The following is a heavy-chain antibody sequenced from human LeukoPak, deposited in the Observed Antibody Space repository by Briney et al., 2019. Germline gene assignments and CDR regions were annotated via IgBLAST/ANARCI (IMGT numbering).Heavy chain of an antibody. Sequence: SETLSLTCAAYGGSFSGYSWSWIRQPPGKGLEWIGEINHSGSTTYNPSLKSRVTISVDTSKNQFSLKLRSVTAADTAVYYCARRGAQYCSSTSCYTLFDHWGQGTLVTVSS. D-gene: IGHD2-2*02. V-gene: IGHV4-34*01. CDR1: GGSFSGYS. CDR2: INHSGST. CDR3: ARRGAQYCSSTSCYTLFDH. J-gene: IGHJ4*02.